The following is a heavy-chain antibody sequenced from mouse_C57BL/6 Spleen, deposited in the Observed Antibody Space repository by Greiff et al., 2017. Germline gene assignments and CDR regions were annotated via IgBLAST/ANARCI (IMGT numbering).Heavy chain of an antibody. V-gene: IGHV14-2*01. CDR2: IAPEDGET. Sequence: VQLQQSGAELVKPGASVKLSCTASGFNIKDYYMHWVKQRTEQGLEWIGRIAPEDGETKYAPKVQGKATITADTSSNTAYLRLSSLTSADTAVYSRARKEGGAWFAYWGQGTLVTVSA. CDR3: ARKEGGAWFAY. J-gene: IGHJ3*01. CDR1: GFNIKDYY.